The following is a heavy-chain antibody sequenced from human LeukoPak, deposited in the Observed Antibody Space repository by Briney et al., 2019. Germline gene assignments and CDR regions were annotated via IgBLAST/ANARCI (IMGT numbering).Heavy chain of an antibody. D-gene: IGHD3-10*01. J-gene: IGHJ4*02. V-gene: IGHV4-39*07. CDR2: IYYSGST. CDR1: GGSISSSIYY. CDR3: ARAPGLGSYGDY. Sequence: SETLSLTCTVSGGSISSSIYYWGWIRQPPGKGLEWIGSIYYSGSTYYIPSLKSRVIMSVDTSKNQFSLKLSSVTAADTAVYYCARAPGLGSYGDYWGQGTLVTVSS.